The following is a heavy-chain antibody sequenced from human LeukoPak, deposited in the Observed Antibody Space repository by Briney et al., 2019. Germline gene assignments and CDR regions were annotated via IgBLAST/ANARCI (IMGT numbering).Heavy chain of an antibody. CDR3: AKPNCNSATCLTWGPSYFDY. V-gene: IGHV3-30*18. Sequence: PGGSLRLSCAASGFTFNSYGIHWVRQAPGKGLEWVAVISYDGSNKYYADSVKGRFTISRDNSKNTLYLQMNSLRAEDTAVYYCAKPNCNSATCLTWGPSYFDYWGQGTLVTVSS. CDR2: ISYDGSNK. D-gene: IGHD2-2*01. J-gene: IGHJ4*02. CDR1: GFTFNSYG.